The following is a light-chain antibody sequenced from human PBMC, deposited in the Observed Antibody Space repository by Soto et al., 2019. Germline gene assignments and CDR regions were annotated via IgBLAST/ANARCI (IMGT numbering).Light chain of an antibody. J-gene: IGLJ2*01. CDR2: DVA. CDR1: SSDVGAYSF. V-gene: IGLV2-14*03. Sequence: QSALTQPASVSGSPGKSIAISFTGTSSDVGAYSFVCWFQQHPGEAPKLMIYDVATRPSGVSDRFSGSKSGSTASLTISGLQAEDEAHYYCSSYTSSGTLVFGGGTKVTV. CDR3: SSYTSSGTLV.